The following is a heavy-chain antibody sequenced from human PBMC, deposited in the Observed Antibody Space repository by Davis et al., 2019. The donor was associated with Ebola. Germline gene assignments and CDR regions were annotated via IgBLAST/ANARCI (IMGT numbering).Heavy chain of an antibody. J-gene: IGHJ5*02. V-gene: IGHV4-61*08. CDR2: IYYSGTT. CDR1: GGSVSSGGYY. Sequence: MPSETLSLTCSVSGGSVSSGGYYWSWIRQSPGRGLEWIGNIYYSGTTNYNPSLKSRVSISVDTSRHQFSLELSSVTAADTAVYFCARGGGWFDPWGQGTLVTVSS. CDR3: ARGGGWFDP. D-gene: IGHD3-10*01.